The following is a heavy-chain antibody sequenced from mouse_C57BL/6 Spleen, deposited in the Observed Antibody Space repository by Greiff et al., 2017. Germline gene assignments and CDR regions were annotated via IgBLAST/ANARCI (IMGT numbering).Heavy chain of an antibody. CDR3: ARFDYDYEALYYYAMDY. CDR2: IYPGDGDT. CDR1: GYAFSSYW. D-gene: IGHD2-4*01. V-gene: IGHV1-80*01. J-gene: IGHJ4*01. Sequence: QVQLQQSGAELVKPGASVKISCKASGYAFSSYWMNWVKQRPGKGLEWIGQIYPGDGDTNYNGKFKGKATLTADKSSSTAYMQLSSLTSEDSAVYYCARFDYDYEALYYYAMDYWGQGTSVTVSS.